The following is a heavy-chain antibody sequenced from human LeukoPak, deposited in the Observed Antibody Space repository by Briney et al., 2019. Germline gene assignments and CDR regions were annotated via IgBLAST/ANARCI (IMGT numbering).Heavy chain of an antibody. V-gene: IGHV3-21*01. CDR1: GFTFSSYS. J-gene: IGHJ4*02. Sequence: GGSLRLSCATSGFTFSSYSMNWVRQAPGKGLEWVTSITAGGYIDYADSVKGRFTISRDNAKNSLYLQMNSLRAEDTAVYYCARVGVFRQWLVPPKFDYWGQGTLVTVSS. D-gene: IGHD6-19*01. CDR2: ITAGGYI. CDR3: ARVGVFRQWLVPPKFDY.